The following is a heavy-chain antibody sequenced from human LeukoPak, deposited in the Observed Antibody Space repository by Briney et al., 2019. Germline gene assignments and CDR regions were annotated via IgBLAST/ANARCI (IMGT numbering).Heavy chain of an antibody. CDR2: ISSSSSYI. CDR3: ARSLRTGVNWFDP. J-gene: IGHJ5*02. Sequence: GGSLRLSCAASGFTFSSYSMSCARQAPGKGLEWVSSISSSSSYIYYADSVKGRFTISRDNAKNSLYLQMNSLRAEDTAVYYCARSLRTGVNWFDPWGQGTLVTVSS. CDR1: GFTFSSYS. V-gene: IGHV3-21*01. D-gene: IGHD1-1*01.